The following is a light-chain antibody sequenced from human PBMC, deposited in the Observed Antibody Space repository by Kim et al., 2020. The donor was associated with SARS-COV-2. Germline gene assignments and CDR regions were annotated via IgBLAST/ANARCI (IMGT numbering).Light chain of an antibody. V-gene: IGLV1-40*01. CDR1: SSNIGAGYD. Sequence: QSVLTQPPSVSGAPGQRVTISCTGSSSNIGAGYDVHWYQQLPGTAPKLLIYGNSNRPSWVPDRFSGSKYGTSASLAISGFQADDEADYDCQFYDSCLSGSYVFGTGSKVSVL. CDR3: QFYDSCLSGSYV. CDR2: GNS. J-gene: IGLJ1*01.